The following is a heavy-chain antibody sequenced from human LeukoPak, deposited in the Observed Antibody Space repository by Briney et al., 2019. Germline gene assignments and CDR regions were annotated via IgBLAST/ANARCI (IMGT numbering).Heavy chain of an antibody. Sequence: ASVKVSCKASGYTFTGYYMHWMRQAPGQGLEWMGWINPNSGGTTYAQKFQGRVTMTRDTSISTAYMELSRLRSDDTAVYYCARDFCSSASCYDYWGQGTLVTVSS. CDR1: GYTFTGYY. CDR2: INPNSGGT. J-gene: IGHJ4*02. CDR3: ARDFCSSASCYDY. V-gene: IGHV1-2*02. D-gene: IGHD2-2*01.